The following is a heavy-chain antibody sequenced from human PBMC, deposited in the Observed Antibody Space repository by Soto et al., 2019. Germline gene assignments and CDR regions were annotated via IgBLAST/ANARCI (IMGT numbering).Heavy chain of an antibody. D-gene: IGHD3-22*01. V-gene: IGHV4-59*12. CDR2: IYDNGIT. Sequence: QVVLQESGPGLVKPSETLSLTCSVSGRSITSYYWSWVRQPPGKGLEWIGYIYDNGITSQNPSLKSRGNMSADTSQYLFSLKLKSVTGADTAVYYCARTYDSDGYANEFDSWGQGILVTVTS. CDR3: ARTYDSDGYANEFDS. J-gene: IGHJ4*02. CDR1: GRSITSYY.